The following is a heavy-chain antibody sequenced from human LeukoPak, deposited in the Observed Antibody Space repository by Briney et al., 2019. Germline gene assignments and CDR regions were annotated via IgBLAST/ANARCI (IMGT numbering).Heavy chain of an antibody. CDR3: ASGYYYDSSGYYSTAGDY. CDR1: GGTFSSYA. Sequence: SVTVSCKASGGTFSSYAISGVRQAPGQGLEWMRRIIPILGIANYAQKFQGRVTITADKSTSTAYMELSSLRSEDTAVYYCASGYYYDSSGYYSTAGDYWGQGTLVTVSS. J-gene: IGHJ4*02. D-gene: IGHD3-22*01. V-gene: IGHV1-69*04. CDR2: IIPILGIA.